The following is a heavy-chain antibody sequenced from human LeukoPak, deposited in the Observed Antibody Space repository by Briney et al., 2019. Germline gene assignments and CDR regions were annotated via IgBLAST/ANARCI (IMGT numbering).Heavy chain of an antibody. D-gene: IGHD1-26*01. Sequence: ASVKVSCKASGYTFTGYYMHWVRQATGQGLEWMGVINPSGTWTSYAQKFRGRITMTRDMSTSTDYMELRSLGFEDTAVYYCAKDNSVGDIAWWFDPWGQGTLVTVSS. CDR3: AKDNSVGDIAWWFDP. CDR2: INPSGTWT. V-gene: IGHV1-46*01. CDR1: GYTFTGYY. J-gene: IGHJ5*02.